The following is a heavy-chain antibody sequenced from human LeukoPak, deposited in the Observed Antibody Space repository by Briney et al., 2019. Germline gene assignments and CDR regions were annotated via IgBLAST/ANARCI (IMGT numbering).Heavy chain of an antibody. V-gene: IGHV4-34*01. D-gene: IGHD6-13*01. CDR1: GFTFSSFG. CDR3: ARSGTYQHSSSYDY. CDR2: IHHSGTS. J-gene: IGHJ4*02. Sequence: PGGSLRLSCAASGFTFSSFGMSWVRQAPGKRLEWIGEIHHSGTSNYNPALKSRVHISVDPSKKQFSLKLSSVTAADTAVYYCARSGTYQHSSSYDYWGQGTLVTVSS.